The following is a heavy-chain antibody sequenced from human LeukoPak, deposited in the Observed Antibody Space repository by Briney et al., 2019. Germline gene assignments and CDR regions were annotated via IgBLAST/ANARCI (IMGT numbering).Heavy chain of an antibody. J-gene: IGHJ3*01. Sequence: SETLSLTCTVSGDSFTSTNYWWDWVRLPPGKGLEWIGAIQYTGRTFSNPSLKSRVTISVDTSKKQFSLDLRSATAADTAVCYCARRRHNFDYYDVWGQGTRVTVSS. CDR2: IQYTGRT. V-gene: IGHV4-39*01. CDR3: ARRRHNFDYYDV. CDR1: GDSFTSTNYW. D-gene: IGHD1-20*01.